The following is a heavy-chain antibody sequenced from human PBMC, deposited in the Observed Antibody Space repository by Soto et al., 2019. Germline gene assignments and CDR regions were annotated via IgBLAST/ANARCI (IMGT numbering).Heavy chain of an antibody. J-gene: IGHJ6*02. CDR2: ISSSSSYI. D-gene: IGHD6-19*01. Sequence: EVQLVESGGGLVKPGGSLRLSCAASGFTFSSYSMNWVRQAPGKGLEWVSSISSSSSYIYYADSVKGRFTISRDNAKNYLSLQMNSVRAEDTAVYYCARDHPPIAVAGNYYYYYGMDVRGQGTTVTVSS. V-gene: IGHV3-21*06. CDR3: ARDHPPIAVAGNYYYYYGMDV. CDR1: GFTFSSYS.